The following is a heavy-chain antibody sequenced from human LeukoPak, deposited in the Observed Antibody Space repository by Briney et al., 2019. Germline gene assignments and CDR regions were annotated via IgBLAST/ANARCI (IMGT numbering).Heavy chain of an antibody. CDR2: INPNSGGT. CDR1: GYTFAGYY. Sequence: ASVKVSCKASGYTFAGYYMHWVRQAPGQGLEWMGWINPNSGGTNYAQKFQGRVTMTRDTSISTAYMELSRLRSDDTAVYYCARGAALSSFHAFDIWGQGTMVTVSS. D-gene: IGHD6-25*01. V-gene: IGHV1-2*02. CDR3: ARGAALSSFHAFDI. J-gene: IGHJ3*02.